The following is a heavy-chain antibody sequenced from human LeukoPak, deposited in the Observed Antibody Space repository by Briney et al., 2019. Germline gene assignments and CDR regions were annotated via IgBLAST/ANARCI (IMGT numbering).Heavy chain of an antibody. CDR2: IRSSSSTI. Sequence: GGSLRFSCAASGFTFSSYSMNWVRQAPGKGLEGVSYIRSSSSTIYYTDSVKGRFTISRDNANNSLYLQMDSLRDEDTVVYYCARDLGLIWFGELGDAFDIWLQGTMVSVSS. D-gene: IGHD3-10*01. CDR3: ARDLGLIWFGELGDAFDI. CDR1: GFTFSSYS. V-gene: IGHV3-48*02. J-gene: IGHJ3*02.